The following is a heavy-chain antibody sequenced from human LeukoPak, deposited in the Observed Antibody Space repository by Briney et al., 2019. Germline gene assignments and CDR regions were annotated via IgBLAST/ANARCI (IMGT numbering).Heavy chain of an antibody. CDR3: ARVRVGATPDY. J-gene: IGHJ4*02. D-gene: IGHD1-26*01. CDR2: ISGSTTDI. V-gene: IGHV3-21*01. CDR1: GFTFTAYT. Sequence: GGSLRLSCAASGFTFTAYTINWVRQAPGKGLEWVSYISGSTTDIYYADSVKGRFTISRDNAKRSVYLQMNSLGVEDTAVYYCARVRVGATPDYWGQGTLVTVPS.